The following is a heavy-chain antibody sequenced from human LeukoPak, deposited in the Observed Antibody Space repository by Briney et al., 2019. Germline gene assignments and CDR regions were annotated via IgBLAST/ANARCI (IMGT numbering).Heavy chain of an antibody. CDR3: ASSHYYGSGTFFPFDY. CDR1: GFNFSGYS. D-gene: IGHD3-10*01. Sequence: GGSLRLPCAASGFNFSGYSMNWVRQAPGKGLEWVSSISSGGSYIYYADSVKGRFTISRDNAKNSLYLQMNSLRAEDTAVYYCASSHYYGSGTFFPFDYWGQGTLVTVSS. J-gene: IGHJ4*02. CDR2: ISSGGSYI. V-gene: IGHV3-21*01.